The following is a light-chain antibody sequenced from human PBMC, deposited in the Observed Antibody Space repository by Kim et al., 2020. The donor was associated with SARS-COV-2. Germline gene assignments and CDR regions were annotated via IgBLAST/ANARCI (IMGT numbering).Light chain of an antibody. CDR3: AAWDDSLKAVL. V-gene: IGLV1-44*01. J-gene: IGLJ2*01. CDR1: RPNLGTST. CDR2: TNS. Sequence: GPRLLISRSRTRPNLGTSTVNWSHHSRGTAPPPFTSTNSQPPAGLPDRFSCSTSGPSASLAIRGLQSEDEADYYCAAWDDSLKAVLFGGGPQLTVL.